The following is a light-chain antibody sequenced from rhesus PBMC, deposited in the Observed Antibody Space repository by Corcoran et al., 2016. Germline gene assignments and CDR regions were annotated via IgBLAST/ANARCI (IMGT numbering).Light chain of an antibody. CDR3: PQYSNSWT. CDR2: KAS. Sequence: DIQMTQSPSSLSASVGDTVTITCRASQGISSWLAWYQQEAGKAPKLLIYKASSLQSGVPSRISGSGSGTDFTLTISSLQSEDFAVYCCPQYSNSWTFGQGTKVEIE. J-gene: IGKJ1*01. CDR1: QGISSW. V-gene: IGKV1-22*01.